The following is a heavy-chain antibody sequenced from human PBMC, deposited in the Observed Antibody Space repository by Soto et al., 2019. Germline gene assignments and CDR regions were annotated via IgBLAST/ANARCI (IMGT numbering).Heavy chain of an antibody. CDR2: INPMSGST. D-gene: IGHD3-10*01. CDR3: ARDLLAGAF. V-gene: IGHV1-46*01. Sequence: QVQLVQSGAEVKKPGASVKVSCRASGYTFTNYYIHWVRQAPGQGLEWMAIINPMSGSTNYAQNFQGRVTLTMDPSTTTVYMDLSSLRFEDTAVYFCARDLLAGAFWGQGTLVTVSS. J-gene: IGHJ4*02. CDR1: GYTFTNYY.